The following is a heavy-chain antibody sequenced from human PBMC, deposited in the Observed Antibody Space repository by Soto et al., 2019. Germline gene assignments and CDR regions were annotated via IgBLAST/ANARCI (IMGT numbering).Heavy chain of an antibody. V-gene: IGHV1-69*13. Sequence: SVKVSCKASGGTFSSYAISWVRQAPGQGLEWMGGIIPIFGTANYAQKFQGRVTITADESTSTAYMELSSLRSEDTAVYYCARDLRLVGAIGGAFDIWGQGTMVTVSS. D-gene: IGHD1-26*01. CDR1: GGTFSSYA. CDR3: ARDLRLVGAIGGAFDI. J-gene: IGHJ3*02. CDR2: IIPIFGTA.